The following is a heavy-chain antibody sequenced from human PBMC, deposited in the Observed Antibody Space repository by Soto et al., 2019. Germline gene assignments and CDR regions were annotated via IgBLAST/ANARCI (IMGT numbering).Heavy chain of an antibody. D-gene: IGHD3-10*01. CDR2: IKGDGSGE. J-gene: IGHJ6*02. Sequence: PGGSLRLSCAASGFTFSTYWMSWVRQAPGKGLEWVGNIKGDGSGESYVGSVRGRCTISRDNAKNSLYLQMNSLRAEDTAVYSCARDRGPPRHIYYGMDVWGQGTTVIVSS. CDR3: ARDRGPPRHIYYGMDV. V-gene: IGHV3-7*01. CDR1: GFTFSTYW.